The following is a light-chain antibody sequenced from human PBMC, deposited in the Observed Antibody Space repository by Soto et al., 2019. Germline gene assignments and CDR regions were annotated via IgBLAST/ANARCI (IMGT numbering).Light chain of an antibody. V-gene: IGLV2-11*01. CDR2: DVS. CDR1: SSDVGGYNS. J-gene: IGLJ1*01. Sequence: QSALTQPRSVSGSPGQSVTISCTGTSSDVGGYNSVSWYQQLPGKAPKLMLYDVSKRPSGVPGRFSASRAGNKASLTTSGLQADDEADYYCCSYAGSYTYVFGTGTQLTVL. CDR3: CSYAGSYTYV.